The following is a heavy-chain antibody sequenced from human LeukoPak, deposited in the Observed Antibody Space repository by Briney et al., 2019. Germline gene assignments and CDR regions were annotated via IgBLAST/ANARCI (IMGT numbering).Heavy chain of an antibody. CDR3: ARARLGRMVRGADIDV. J-gene: IGHJ6*03. D-gene: IGHD3-10*01. CDR2: IYYSVST. Sequence: ASETLSLTCIVSGGSISSSSYYWGWIRQPPGKGLEWIGSIYYSVSTYYNPSLKSRVTISVDTSKNQFSLKLSSVTAADTAVYYCARARLGRMVRGADIDVWGTGTTVTISS. V-gene: IGHV4-39*01. CDR1: GGSISSSSYY.